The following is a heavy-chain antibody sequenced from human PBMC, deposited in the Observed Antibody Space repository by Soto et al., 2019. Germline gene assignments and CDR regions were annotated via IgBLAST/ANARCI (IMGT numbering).Heavy chain of an antibody. CDR2: IYSGGNT. J-gene: IGHJ6*02. CDR1: GGSLSGYY. CDR3: ARASRAPYSSSWYENYYYYGMDV. V-gene: IGHV4-4*07. Sequence: NPSETLSLTCTVSGGSLSGYYWTWIRQSAGRGLEWIGRIYSGGNTNFNPSLNGRATLSVDTSKNQFSLKLSSVTAADTAVYYCARASRAPYSSSWYENYYYYGMDVWGQGTTVTVSS. D-gene: IGHD6-13*01.